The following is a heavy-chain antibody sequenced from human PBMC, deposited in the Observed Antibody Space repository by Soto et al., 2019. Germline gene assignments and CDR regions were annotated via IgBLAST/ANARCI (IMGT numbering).Heavy chain of an antibody. CDR3: ARGQLLKFDAFDM. CDR1: GGSISSYY. V-gene: IGHV4-59*08. J-gene: IGHJ3*02. D-gene: IGHD2-2*01. Sequence: SETLSLTCTVSGGSISSYYWSWIRQPPGKGLEWIGYIYYSGSTNYNPSLKSRVTISVDTSKNQFSLELSSVTAADTAVYYCARGQLLKFDAFDMWGQGTLVTVSS. CDR2: IYYSGST.